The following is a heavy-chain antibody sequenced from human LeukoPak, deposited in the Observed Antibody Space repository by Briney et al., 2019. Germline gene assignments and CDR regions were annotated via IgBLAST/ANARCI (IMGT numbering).Heavy chain of an antibody. Sequence: GGSLRLSCAASGLTFSSYWMSWVRQAPGKGLEWVANIKQDGSEKYYVDSVKGRFTISRDNAKNSLYLQMNSLRAEDTAVYYCARASVVRGVIIEYYFDYWGQGTLVTVSS. CDR1: GLTFSSYW. CDR3: ARASVVRGVIIEYYFDY. J-gene: IGHJ4*02. D-gene: IGHD3-10*01. CDR2: IKQDGSEK. V-gene: IGHV3-7*03.